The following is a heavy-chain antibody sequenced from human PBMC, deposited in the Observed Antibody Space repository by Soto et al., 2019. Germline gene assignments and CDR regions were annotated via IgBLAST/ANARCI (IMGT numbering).Heavy chain of an antibody. CDR3: AHLVVAGSTYYFDS. J-gene: IGHJ4*02. CDR1: GFSLSTSGVG. Sequence: QITLKESGPTLVKPTQTLTLTCTFSGFSLSTSGVGVGWIRQPPGKALEWLTFIYWDDDKRNSPFLKSRLTITTDTSKNQVVLTMTNMDPVDTATYYCAHLVVAGSTYYFDSWGQGTMVTVSS. CDR2: IYWDDDK. V-gene: IGHV2-5*02. D-gene: IGHD2-15*01.